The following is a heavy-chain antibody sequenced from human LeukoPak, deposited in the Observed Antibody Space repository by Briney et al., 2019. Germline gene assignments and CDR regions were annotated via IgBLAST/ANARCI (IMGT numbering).Heavy chain of an antibody. CDR1: GGSISNYY. Sequence: PSETLSLTCTVSGGSISNYYWSWIRQPPGKGLESIGYIYYSGSTSYNPSLKSRVTISVDMSKNQFSLELNSVTAADTAVYYCARGRFELPFWGQGTLVTVSS. J-gene: IGHJ4*02. CDR2: IYYSGST. V-gene: IGHV4-59*01. D-gene: IGHD2-15*01. CDR3: ARGRFELPF.